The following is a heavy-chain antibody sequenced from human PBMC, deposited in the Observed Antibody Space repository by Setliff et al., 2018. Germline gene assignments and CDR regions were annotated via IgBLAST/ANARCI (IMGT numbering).Heavy chain of an antibody. D-gene: IGHD6-19*01. CDR3: ASDTLTGGWVWFDY. J-gene: IGHJ4*02. Sequence: PSETLSLTCTVSGGSISSGDHYWSWLRQHPGKGLEWIGYIYHSGNTYYNPTLKRRVTIPVDTSKNQFSLKLSSVTAADTAVYYCASDTLTGGWVWFDYWGQGTLVTVSS. CDR2: IYHSGNT. V-gene: IGHV4-31*03. CDR1: GGSISSGDHY.